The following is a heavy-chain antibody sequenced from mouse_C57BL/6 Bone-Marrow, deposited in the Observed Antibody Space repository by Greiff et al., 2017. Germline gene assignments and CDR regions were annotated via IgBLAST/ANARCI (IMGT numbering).Heavy chain of an antibody. V-gene: IGHV1-69*01. CDR2: IDPSDSYT. CDR1: GYTFTSYW. CDR3: ARDGIDY. Sequence: QVILQPPGAELVLHGASVTLSCKASGYTFTSYWMHWVKQRPGPGLEWIGEIDPSDSYTNYNQKFKGKSTLTVDKSSSTAYMQLSSLTSEDSAVYYCARDGIDYWGQGTTLTVSS. J-gene: IGHJ2*01.